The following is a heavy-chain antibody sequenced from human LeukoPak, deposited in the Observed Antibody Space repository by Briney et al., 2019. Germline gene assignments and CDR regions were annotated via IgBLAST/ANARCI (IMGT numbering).Heavy chain of an antibody. CDR3: ARDHQYYYGSGSLD. J-gene: IGHJ4*02. D-gene: IGHD3-10*01. CDR1: GYTFTGYY. Sequence: EASVKVSCKASGYTFTGYYMHWVRQAPGQGLEWMGWINPNSGGTNYAQKFQGRVTITRDTSASTAYMELSSLRSEDTAVYYCARDHQYYYGSGSLDWGQGTLVTVSS. V-gene: IGHV1-2*02. CDR2: INPNSGGT.